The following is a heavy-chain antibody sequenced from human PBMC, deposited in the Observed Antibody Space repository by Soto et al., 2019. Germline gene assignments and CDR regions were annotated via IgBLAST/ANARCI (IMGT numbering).Heavy chain of an antibody. CDR3: ARGAMANFDY. J-gene: IGHJ4*02. D-gene: IGHD5-18*01. V-gene: IGHV1-69*13. Sequence: VASVKVSCKASGGTFGSQGIAWVRQAPGQGLEWMGGFIAMLGTPTYAKKVQGRATISADESLTSSYLELRSLTSEDTGVYFCARGAMANFDYWGQGTVVTVSS. CDR1: GGTFGSQG. CDR2: FIAMLGTP.